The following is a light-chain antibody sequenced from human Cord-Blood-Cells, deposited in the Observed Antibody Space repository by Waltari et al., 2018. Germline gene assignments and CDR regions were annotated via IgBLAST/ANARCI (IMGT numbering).Light chain of an antibody. Sequence: EIVLTQPPGTLSLSPGERATLSCRARKSVSSSYLAWYQQKPGQAPRLLIYGASSRATGIPDRFSGSGSGTDFTLTISRLEPEDFAVYYCQQYGSSPDSFGQGTKLEI. CDR3: QQYGSSPDS. CDR1: KSVSSSY. J-gene: IGKJ2*03. V-gene: IGKV3-20*01. CDR2: GAS.